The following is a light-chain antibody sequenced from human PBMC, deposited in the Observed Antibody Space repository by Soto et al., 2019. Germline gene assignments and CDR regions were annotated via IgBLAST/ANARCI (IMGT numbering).Light chain of an antibody. CDR3: QSYDSIVSGWV. CDR1: SSNIGAGYD. J-gene: IGLJ3*02. Sequence: QSVLTQPPSVSGAPGQRVTISCTGSSSNIGAGYDVHWYQQLPGTAPKLLIYGNSNRPSGVPDRFSGSKSGTSASLAITGLQAEDEADYYCQSYDSIVSGWVFGGGTKLTVL. CDR2: GNS. V-gene: IGLV1-40*01.